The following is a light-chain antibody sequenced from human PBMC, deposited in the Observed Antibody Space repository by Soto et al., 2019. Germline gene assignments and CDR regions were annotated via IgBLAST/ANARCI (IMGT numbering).Light chain of an antibody. J-gene: IGKJ3*01. CDR1: QSVSRHY. V-gene: IGKV3-20*01. CDR3: QQYGSSPGT. CDR2: GAS. Sequence: EIVLTQSPATLSLSPGERATLSCRASQSVSRHYLAWYQQKPGQAPRLLIYGASSRATGIPHRLSGSGSGTDFTLTISSLEPEDFAIYYCQQYGSSPGTFGPGTKVDIK.